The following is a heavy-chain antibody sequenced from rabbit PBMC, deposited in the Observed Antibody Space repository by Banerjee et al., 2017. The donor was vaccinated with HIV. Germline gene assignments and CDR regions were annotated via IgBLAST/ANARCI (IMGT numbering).Heavy chain of an antibody. D-gene: IGHD2-1*01. CDR1: GFSFSGSYW. CDR3: ARGGSYDDYGDPPFNL. V-gene: IGHV1S47*01. Sequence: EESGGDLVKPGASLTLTCTASGFSFSGSYWILWVRQAPGKGLEWIACIWNGGVITHYATWVNGRFTISSSTSLNTVTLQMTSLTAADTATYFCARGGSYDDYGDPPFNLWGQGTLVTVS. CDR2: IWNGGVIT. J-gene: IGHJ4*01.